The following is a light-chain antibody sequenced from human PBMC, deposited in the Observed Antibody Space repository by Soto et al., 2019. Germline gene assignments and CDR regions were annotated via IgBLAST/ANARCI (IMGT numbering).Light chain of an antibody. CDR2: SGS. V-gene: IGKV2-28*01. CDR3: MQALQTPPWT. CDR1: QSLLHSNGYNY. J-gene: IGKJ1*01. Sequence: DIVLTQSPLSLPVTPGEPASISCRSSQSLLHSNGYNYLDWYLQRPGQSPQLLIYSGSNRASGVPDRFSGSGSGTHFTLKISRVEAEDIGVYYCMQALQTPPWTFGQGTKVDIK.